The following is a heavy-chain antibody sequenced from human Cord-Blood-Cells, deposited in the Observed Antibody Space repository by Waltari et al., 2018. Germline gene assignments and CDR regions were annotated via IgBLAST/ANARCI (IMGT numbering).Heavy chain of an antibody. D-gene: IGHD3-3*01. CDR2: SYHSGST. J-gene: IGHJ3*02. Sequence: QVQLQESGPGLVKPSETLSLTCAVSGYSISRGYYWGWIRQPPGKGLEWIGRSYHSGSTYYNPSLKSRVTISVDTSKNQFSLKLSSVTAADTAVYYCARGGQDYDFWSGYYDAFDIWGQGTMVTVSS. CDR3: ARGGQDYDFWSGYYDAFDI. V-gene: IGHV4-38-2*01. CDR1: GYSISRGYY.